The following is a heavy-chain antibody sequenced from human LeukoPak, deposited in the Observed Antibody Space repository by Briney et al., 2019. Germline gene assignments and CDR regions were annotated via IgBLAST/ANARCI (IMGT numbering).Heavy chain of an antibody. Sequence: GGSLRLSCAASGFTFSSYGMHWVRQAPGKGLEWVAVIWYDGSNKYYADSVKGRFTISRANSKNTLYLQMNSLRAEDTAVYYCARDAYGSYFDYWGQGTLLTVSS. CDR1: GFTFSSYG. CDR2: IWYDGSNK. CDR3: ARDAYGSYFDY. V-gene: IGHV3-33*01. J-gene: IGHJ4*02. D-gene: IGHD3-10*01.